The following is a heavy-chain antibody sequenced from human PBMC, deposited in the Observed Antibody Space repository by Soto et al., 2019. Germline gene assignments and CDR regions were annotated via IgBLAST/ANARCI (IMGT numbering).Heavy chain of an antibody. Sequence: QVPLVQSGAEMKKPGASVKLSCKASGYTFTHYAIHWVRQAPGQGLEWMGWINAGNGNRKYSQKFQGRVSITGDTSASTVYMELSGLKSEDTGVYFCAKDRAYLRFFDLWGQGTLVTVSS. V-gene: IGHV1-3*01. D-gene: IGHD3-10*01. CDR3: AKDRAYLRFFDL. CDR1: GYTFTHYA. J-gene: IGHJ4*02. CDR2: INAGNGNR.